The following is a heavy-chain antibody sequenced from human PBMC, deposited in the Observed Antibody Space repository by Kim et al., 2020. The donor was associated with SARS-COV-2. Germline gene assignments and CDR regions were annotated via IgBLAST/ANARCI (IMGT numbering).Heavy chain of an antibody. V-gene: IGHV3-9*01. D-gene: IGHD6-19*01. CDR1: GFTFDDYA. Sequence: GGSLRLSCAASGFTFDDYAMHWVRQAPGKGLEWVSGISWNSGSIGYADSVKGRFTISRDNAKNSLYLQMNSLRAEDTALYYCAKAYSSGWYANWFDPWGQGTLVTVSS. J-gene: IGHJ5*02. CDR2: ISWNSGSI. CDR3: AKAYSSGWYANWFDP.